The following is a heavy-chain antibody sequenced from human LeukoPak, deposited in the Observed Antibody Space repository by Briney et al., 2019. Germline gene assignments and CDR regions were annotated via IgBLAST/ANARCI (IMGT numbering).Heavy chain of an antibody. D-gene: IGHD2-2*01. J-gene: IGHJ4*02. CDR3: ARQKDDIVVVPAAVDY. CDR2: IYHSGST. V-gene: IGHV4-38-2*01. Sequence: PSETLSLTCAVSGYSISSGYYWGWIRQPPGKGLEWIGSIYHSGSTYYNPSLISRVTISVDPSKIQFSLKLSSVTAADTAVYYCARQKDDIVVVPAAVDYWGQGTLVTVSS. CDR1: GYSISSGYY.